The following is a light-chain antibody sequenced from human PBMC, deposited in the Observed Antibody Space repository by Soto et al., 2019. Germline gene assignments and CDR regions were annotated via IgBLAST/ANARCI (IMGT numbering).Light chain of an antibody. CDR1: QSVTSN. CDR3: HQYNWPDT. V-gene: IGKV3-15*01. Sequence: EIVMTQSPATLSVSPGERATLSCRASQSVTSNLAWYQQRPGQAPRLLIYDASTRATGIPARFSGSGSGTEFTLTISSLQSEDFALYYCHQYNWPDTFGQGTRLEI. CDR2: DAS. J-gene: IGKJ5*01.